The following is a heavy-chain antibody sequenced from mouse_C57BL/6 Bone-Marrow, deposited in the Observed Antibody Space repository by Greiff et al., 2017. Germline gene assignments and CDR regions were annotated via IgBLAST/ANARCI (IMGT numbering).Heavy chain of an antibody. D-gene: IGHD2-3*01. CDR3: AKPDGYYPLDY. J-gene: IGHJ2*01. V-gene: IGHV1-19*01. CDR1: GYTFTDYY. Sequence: VQLQQSGPVLVKPGASVKMSCKASGYTFTDYYMNWVKQSHGKSLEWIGVINPYNGGTSYNQKFKGKATLTVDKSSSTAYMELNSLTSEDSAVYYCAKPDGYYPLDYWGQGTTLTVSS. CDR2: INPYNGGT.